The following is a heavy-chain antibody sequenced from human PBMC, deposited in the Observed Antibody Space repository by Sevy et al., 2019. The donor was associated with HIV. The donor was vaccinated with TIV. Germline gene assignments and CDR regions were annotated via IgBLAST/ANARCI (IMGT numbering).Heavy chain of an antibody. Sequence: GGSLRLSCKASGFSFTDFWMQWVRQVPGKGPEWVANINQAGSEMYYVDSVKGRFTISRDNAESALYLQMHGLRAEDAATYFCAKCYFDLWGQGTVVTVSS. CDR2: INQAGSEM. V-gene: IGHV3-7*01. J-gene: IGHJ4*02. CDR1: GFSFTDFW. CDR3: AKCYFDL.